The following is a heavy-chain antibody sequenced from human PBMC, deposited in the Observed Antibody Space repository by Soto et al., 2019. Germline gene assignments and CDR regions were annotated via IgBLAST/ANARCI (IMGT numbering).Heavy chain of an antibody. D-gene: IGHD2-2*02. Sequence: PSETLSLTCAVYGGSFSGYYWSWIRQPPGKGLEWIGEINHSGSTNYNPSLKSRVTISVDTSKNQFSLKLSSVTAADTAVYYCARGGPLGYCSSTSCYTFDYWGQGTLVTVSS. CDR3: ARGGPLGYCSSTSCYTFDY. J-gene: IGHJ4*02. CDR1: GGSFSGYY. CDR2: INHSGST. V-gene: IGHV4-34*01.